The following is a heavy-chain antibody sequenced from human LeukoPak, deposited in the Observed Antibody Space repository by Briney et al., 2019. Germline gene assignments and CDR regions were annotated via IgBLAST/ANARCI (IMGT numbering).Heavy chain of an antibody. J-gene: IGHJ4*02. CDR1: GFRVGSYY. V-gene: IGHV3-11*01. CDR2: VGNSDNHK. CDR3: TREQCYRFDN. Sequence: GGSLRLSCAASGFRVGSYYTSWIRQAPGKGLEWVAVVGNSDNHKDEAVSVKRRLSIRRDDAKNSVYLQINRLRVEDTAIYCCTREQCYRFDNGGQGALVTVSS. D-gene: IGHD2-15*01.